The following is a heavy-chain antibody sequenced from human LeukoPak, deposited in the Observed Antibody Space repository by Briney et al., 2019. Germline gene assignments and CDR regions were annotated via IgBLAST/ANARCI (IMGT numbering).Heavy chain of an antibody. V-gene: IGHV4-59*01. D-gene: IGHD2/OR15-2a*01. Sequence: PSETLSLTCTVSGGSISSYYWSWIRQPPGKGLEWIGYIYYSGSTNYNPSLKSRVTISVDTSKNQFSLKLSSVTAADTAVYYCARDLPFEDWGQGTLVTVSS. J-gene: IGHJ4*02. CDR3: ARDLPFED. CDR2: IYYSGST. CDR1: GGSISSYY.